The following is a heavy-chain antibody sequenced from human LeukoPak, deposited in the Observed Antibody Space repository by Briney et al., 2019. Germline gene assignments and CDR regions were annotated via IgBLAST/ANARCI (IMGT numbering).Heavy chain of an antibody. J-gene: IGHJ6*03. CDR3: ARGPGSITIFGVVDYTSHVMDV. V-gene: IGHV1-18*01. CDR2: ISGYNGNT. CDR1: GYTFTSYG. D-gene: IGHD3-3*01. Sequence: ASVKVSCKASGYTFTSYGISWVRQAPGQGLEWMGWISGYNGNTNYARKLQGRVTMTTDTSTSTAYMELRSLRSDDTAVYYCARGPGSITIFGVVDYTSHVMDVWGKGTTVTVSS.